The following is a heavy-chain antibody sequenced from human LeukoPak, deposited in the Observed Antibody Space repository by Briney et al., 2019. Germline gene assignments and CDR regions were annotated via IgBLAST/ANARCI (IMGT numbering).Heavy chain of an antibody. CDR2: ISSTSTYI. CDR3: ARIIGISGTYPTDY. J-gene: IGHJ4*02. CDR1: GFTFRTYS. Sequence: GGSLRLSCAASGFTFRTYSMNWVRQAPGKGLEWVSSISSTSTYIYYADSMKGRFIISRDNARNSLYLEMNSLRAEDTAVYYCARIIGISGTYPTDYWGQGTLVTVSS. D-gene: IGHD1-26*01. V-gene: IGHV3-21*06.